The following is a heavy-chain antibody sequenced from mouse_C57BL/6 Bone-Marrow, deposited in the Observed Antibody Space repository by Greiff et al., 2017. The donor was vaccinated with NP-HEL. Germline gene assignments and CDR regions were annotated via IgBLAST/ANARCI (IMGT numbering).Heavy chain of an antibody. Sequence: EVKLVESGGGLVKPGGSLKLSCAASGFTFSDYGMHWVRQAPEKGLEWVAYISSGSSTIYYADTVKGRFTISRDNAKNTLFLQMTSLRSEDTAMYYCARRYPTVVAFDYWGQGTTLTVSS. D-gene: IGHD1-1*01. CDR1: GFTFSDYG. J-gene: IGHJ2*01. CDR2: ISSGSSTI. V-gene: IGHV5-17*01. CDR3: ARRYPTVVAFDY.